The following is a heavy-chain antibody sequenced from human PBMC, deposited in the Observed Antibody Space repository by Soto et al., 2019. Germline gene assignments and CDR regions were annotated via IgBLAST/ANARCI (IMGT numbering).Heavy chain of an antibody. D-gene: IGHD3-3*02. CDR1: GGSISSSSYY. V-gene: IGHV4-39*01. J-gene: IGHJ4*02. CDR3: ARHLAGNRDY. Sequence: PSETLSLTCTVSGGSISSSSYYWGWIRQPPGKGLEWIGSIYYSGSTYYNPSLKSRVTISVDTSKNQFSLKLSSVTAEDTAVYYCARHLAGNRDYWGQGTLVTVSS. CDR2: IYYSGST.